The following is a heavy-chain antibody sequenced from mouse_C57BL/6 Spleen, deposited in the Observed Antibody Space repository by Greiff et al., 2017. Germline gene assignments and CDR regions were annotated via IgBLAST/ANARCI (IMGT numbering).Heavy chain of an antibody. Sequence: EVKLQQSGAELVKPGASVKLSCTASGFNIKDYYMHWVKQRTEQGLEWIGRIDPEDGETKYAPKFQGKATITAATSSNTAYLQLSSLTSADTAVYYCASLIYYDYDGYYFDDWGQGTTLTVSS. CDR2: IDPEDGET. CDR3: ASLIYYDYDGYYFDD. J-gene: IGHJ2*01. D-gene: IGHD2-4*01. CDR1: GFNIKDYY. V-gene: IGHV14-2*01.